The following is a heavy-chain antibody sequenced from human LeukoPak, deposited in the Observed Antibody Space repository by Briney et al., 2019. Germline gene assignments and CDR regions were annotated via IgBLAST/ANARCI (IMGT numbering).Heavy chain of an antibody. D-gene: IGHD3-22*01. CDR3: ARVDYYDRSGYYTWYFDL. V-gene: IGHV3-30*03. J-gene: IGHJ2*01. Sequence: PGGSLRLSCAASGFTFSSHGMHWVRQAPGKGLEWVAVISYDGSNKYYADSVKGRFTISRDNSRSTLFLEMNSLRAEDTAVYFCARVDYYDRSGYYTWYFDLWGRGTLVTVSS. CDR1: GFTFSSHG. CDR2: ISYDGSNK.